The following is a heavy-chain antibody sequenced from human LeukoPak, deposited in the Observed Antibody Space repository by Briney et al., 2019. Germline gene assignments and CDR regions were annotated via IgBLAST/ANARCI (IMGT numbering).Heavy chain of an antibody. CDR2: ISSSGTTM. J-gene: IGHJ6*03. V-gene: IGHV3-48*03. Sequence: GGSLRLSCVASGFTFSTYEMNWVRQAPGKGLEWVSYISSSGTTMHYADSVKGRFTISRDNAKNSLYLQMNSLRAEDTAVYYCSTHYYYYYMDVWGKGTTVTVSS. CDR3: STHYYYYYMDV. D-gene: IGHD5/OR15-5a*01. CDR1: GFTFSTYE.